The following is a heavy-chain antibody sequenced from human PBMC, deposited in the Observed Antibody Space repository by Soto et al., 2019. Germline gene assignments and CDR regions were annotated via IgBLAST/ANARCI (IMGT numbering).Heavy chain of an antibody. CDR2: INPSGGST. V-gene: IGHV1-46*01. CDR3: ARDLDIAVADPYYYYGMDV. Sequence: ASVKVSCKASGYTFTSYYMHWVRQAPGQGLEWMGIINPSGGSTSYAQKFQGRVTMTRDTSTSTVYMELSSLRSEDTAVYYCARDLDIAVADPYYYYGMDVWGQGTTVTVSS. CDR1: GYTFTSYY. J-gene: IGHJ6*02. D-gene: IGHD6-19*01.